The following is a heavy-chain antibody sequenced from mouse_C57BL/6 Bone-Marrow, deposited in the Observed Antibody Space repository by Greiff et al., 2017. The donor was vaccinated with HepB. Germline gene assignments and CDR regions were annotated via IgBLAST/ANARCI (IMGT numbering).Heavy chain of an antibody. Sequence: VQLQQSGAELVRPGASVTLSCKASGYTFTSYWMHWVKQRPGQGLEWIGEIDPSDSYTNYNQKFKGKSTLTVDKSSSTAYMQLSSLTSEDSAVYYCARLDLDYYAMDYWGQGTSVTVSS. V-gene: IGHV1-69*01. J-gene: IGHJ4*01. CDR3: ARLDLDYYAMDY. CDR2: IDPSDSYT. CDR1: GYTFTSYW.